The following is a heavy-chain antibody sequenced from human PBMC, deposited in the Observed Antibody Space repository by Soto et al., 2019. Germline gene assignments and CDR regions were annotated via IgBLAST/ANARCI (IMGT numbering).Heavy chain of an antibody. CDR3: ARVPQGGTTVTKASGGGMDV. J-gene: IGHJ6*02. D-gene: IGHD4-17*01. Sequence: SETLSLTCAVSGGSISSSNWWSWVRQPPGKGLEWIGEIYHSGSTNYNPSLKSRVTISVDKSKNQFSLKLSSVTAADTAVYYCARVPQGGTTVTKASGGGMDVWGQGTTVTVSS. V-gene: IGHV4-4*02. CDR2: IYHSGST. CDR1: GGSISSSNW.